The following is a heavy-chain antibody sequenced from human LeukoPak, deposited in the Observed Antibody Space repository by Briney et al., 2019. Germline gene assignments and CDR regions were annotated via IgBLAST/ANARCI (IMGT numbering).Heavy chain of an antibody. CDR2: INPNSGGT. J-gene: IGHJ4*02. Sequence: ASVKVSCKASGYTFTGYYMHWVRQAPGQGLEWMGWINPNSGGTNYAQKFQGRVTMTRDKSISTAYMELSRLRSDDTAVYYCARDDGSGSYLFDYWGQGTLVTVSS. D-gene: IGHD3-10*01. V-gene: IGHV1-2*02. CDR1: GYTFTGYY. CDR3: ARDDGSGSYLFDY.